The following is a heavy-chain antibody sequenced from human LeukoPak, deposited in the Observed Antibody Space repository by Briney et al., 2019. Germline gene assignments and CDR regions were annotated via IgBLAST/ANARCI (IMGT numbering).Heavy chain of an antibody. J-gene: IGHJ4*02. V-gene: IGHV3-7*01. CDR3: ARVGYSGYDYGDFDY. CDR2: IKQDGSEE. Sequence: GGSLRLSCAASGFTFSSYWMSWVRQAPGKGLECVANIKQDGSEEYYVDSVKGRFTISRDNAKNSLYLQMNSLRAEDTAVYYCARVGYSGYDYGDFDYWGQGTLVTISS. CDR1: GFTFSSYW. D-gene: IGHD5-12*01.